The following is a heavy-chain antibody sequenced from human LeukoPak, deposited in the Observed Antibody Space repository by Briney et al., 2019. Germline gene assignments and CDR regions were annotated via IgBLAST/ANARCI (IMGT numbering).Heavy chain of an antibody. CDR1: GGYISSYY. Sequence: KPSETPSLTCTVSGGYISSYYWSWIRQPPGKGLEWIGYIYYSGSTNYNPSLKSRVTISVDTSKNQFSLKLSSVTAADTAVYYCARDGGAAAGTGKYNWFDPWGQGTLVTVSS. V-gene: IGHV4-59*01. D-gene: IGHD6-13*01. CDR3: ARDGGAAAGTGKYNWFDP. J-gene: IGHJ5*02. CDR2: IYYSGST.